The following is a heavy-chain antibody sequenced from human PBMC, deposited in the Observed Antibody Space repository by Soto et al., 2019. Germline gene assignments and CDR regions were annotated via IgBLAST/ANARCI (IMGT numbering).Heavy chain of an antibody. CDR2: INSDGSST. V-gene: IGHV3-74*01. CDR1: GFTFSSYW. D-gene: IGHD6-19*01. CDR3: ASTCCYSSGSYYYMDV. J-gene: IGHJ6*03. Sequence: PGGSLRLSCAASGFTFSSYWMHWVRQAPGKGLVWVSRINSDGSSTSYADSVKGRFTISRDNAKNTLYLQMNSLRAEDTAVYYCASTCCYSSGSYYYMDVWGKGTTVTV.